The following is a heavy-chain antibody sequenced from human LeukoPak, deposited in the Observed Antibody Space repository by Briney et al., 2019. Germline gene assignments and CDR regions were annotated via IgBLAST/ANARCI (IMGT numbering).Heavy chain of an antibody. CDR3: ARRVGRQLANVAFDI. CDR1: GYSFSIYW. V-gene: IGHV5-51*01. CDR2: IYPGDSDI. Sequence: AESLQISCKGSGYSFSIYWTGWVRQMPGKGLEWMGIIYPGDSDIRYSPSFQGQVTISADKSISTAYLQWSSLKASDTAMYYCARRVGRQLANVAFDIWGQGTMVTASS. D-gene: IGHD6-6*01. J-gene: IGHJ3*02.